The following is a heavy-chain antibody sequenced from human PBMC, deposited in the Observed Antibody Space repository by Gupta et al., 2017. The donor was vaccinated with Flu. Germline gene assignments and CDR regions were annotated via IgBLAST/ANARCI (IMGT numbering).Heavy chain of an antibody. D-gene: IGHD3-3*01. Sequence: VSAISGSGGSTYYADSVKGRFTISRDNSKNTLYLQMNSLRAEDTAVYYCAKSRPDQTIFGVRRGYYYYGMDVWGQGTTVTVSS. CDR3: AKSRPDQTIFGVRRGYYYYGMDV. V-gene: IGHV3-23*01. J-gene: IGHJ6*02. CDR2: ISGSGGST.